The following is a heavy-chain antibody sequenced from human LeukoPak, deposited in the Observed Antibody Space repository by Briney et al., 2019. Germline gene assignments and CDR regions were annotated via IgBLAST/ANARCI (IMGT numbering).Heavy chain of an antibody. CDR3: ARGRPHGNDY. CDR1: GFTFSLYW. CDR2: IASDGSST. Sequence: PGGSLRLSCAASGFTFSLYWMNWVRQAPGKGLVWVSRIASDGSSTTYADSVKGRFSISRDNAKNTLYLQMNSLRVEDTAVYYCARGRPHGNDYWGQGTLVTVSS. D-gene: IGHD4-23*01. V-gene: IGHV3-74*01. J-gene: IGHJ4*02.